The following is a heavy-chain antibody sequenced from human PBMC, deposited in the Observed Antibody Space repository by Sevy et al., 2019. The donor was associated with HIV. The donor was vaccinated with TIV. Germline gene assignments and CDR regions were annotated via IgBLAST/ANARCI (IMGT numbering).Heavy chain of an antibody. Sequence: GSLRLSCAASGFTFSSYAMHWVRQAPGKGLEWVAVISYDGSNKYYADSVKGRFTISRDNSKNTLYLQMNSLRAEDTAVYYCARGRQLPHEVFGYWGQGTLVTVSS. CDR3: ARGRQLPHEVFGY. D-gene: IGHD5-18*01. CDR2: ISYDGSNK. J-gene: IGHJ4*02. CDR1: GFTFSSYA. V-gene: IGHV3-30-3*01.